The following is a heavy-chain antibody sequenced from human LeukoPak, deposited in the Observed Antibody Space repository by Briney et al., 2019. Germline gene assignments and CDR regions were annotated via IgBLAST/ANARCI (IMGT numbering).Heavy chain of an antibody. CDR1: GFTFNSHW. Sequence: PGGSLRLSCAASGFTFNSHWMHWVRQAPGKGLLWVSGINGDGSSTSNEDSVKGRFTISRDNAKNMLYLQMNSLRAEDTAVYYCVRELGAFDIWGQGTKVTVSS. CDR2: INGDGSST. J-gene: IGHJ3*02. V-gene: IGHV3-74*01. CDR3: VRELGAFDI.